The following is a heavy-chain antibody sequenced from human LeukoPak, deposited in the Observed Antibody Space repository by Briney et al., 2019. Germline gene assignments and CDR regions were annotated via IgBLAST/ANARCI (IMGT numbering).Heavy chain of an antibody. CDR2: ITPVIDSA. CDR1: GGTFRSHI. CDR3: TRVNLRGSQYNWFDP. Sequence: VASVKVSCKTSGGTFRSHIFSWVRQAPGQGLEWMGSITPVIDSARYAQKFQDRITITADTSTGTAYLHLSSLTSEDTAIYYCTRVNLRGSQYNWFDPWGQGTLVTVPS. J-gene: IGHJ5*02. D-gene: IGHD1-26*01. V-gene: IGHV1-69*08.